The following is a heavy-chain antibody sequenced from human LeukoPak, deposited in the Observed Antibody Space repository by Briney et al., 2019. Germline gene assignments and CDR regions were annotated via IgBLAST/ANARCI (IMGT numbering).Heavy chain of an antibody. CDR1: GYTFTGYY. CDR2: INPNTGDT. J-gene: IGHJ4*02. D-gene: IGHD6-13*01. CDR3: ARGAGLAAAGTLGY. Sequence: ASVKVSCKASGYTFTGYYMHWVRQAPGQGLECMGWINPNTGDTNYVQSFLGRVTLTRDTSISTAYMEVSMLRSDDTAVYYCARGAGLAAAGTLGYWGQGTLVTVSS. V-gene: IGHV1-2*02.